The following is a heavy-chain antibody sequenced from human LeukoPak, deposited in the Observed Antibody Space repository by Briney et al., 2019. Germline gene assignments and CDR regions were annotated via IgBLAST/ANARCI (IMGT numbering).Heavy chain of an antibody. J-gene: IGHJ5*02. V-gene: IGHV1-18*01. CDR2: ISAYNGNT. Sequence: ASVKVSCKASGYTFTCYGISWVRQAPGQGLEWMGWISAYNGNTNYAQKLQGRVTMTTDTSTSTAYMELRSLRSDDTAVYYCARDPALGYTSGWYNWFDPWGQGTLVTVSS. CDR3: ARDPALGYTSGWYNWFDP. CDR1: GYTFTCYG. D-gene: IGHD6-19*01.